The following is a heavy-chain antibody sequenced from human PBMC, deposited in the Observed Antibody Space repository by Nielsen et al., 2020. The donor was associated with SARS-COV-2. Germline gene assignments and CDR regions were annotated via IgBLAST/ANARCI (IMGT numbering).Heavy chain of an antibody. J-gene: IGHJ6*03. CDR1: GFSFNNYG. CDR3: AREGLDYYYMDV. D-gene: IGHD3-10*01. CDR2: ISYDGSVQ. Sequence: GGSLRLSCAASGFSFNNYGMHWVRQAPGKGLEWVTFISYDGSVQYYADSVKGRFTISTDISKNTLYLQMNSLRAEDTAVYYCAREGLDYYYMDVWGKGTTVTVSS. V-gene: IGHV3-30*03.